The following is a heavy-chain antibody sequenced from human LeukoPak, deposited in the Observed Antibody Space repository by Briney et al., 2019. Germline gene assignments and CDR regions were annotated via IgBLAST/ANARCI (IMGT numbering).Heavy chain of an antibody. CDR2: IYYSGST. D-gene: IGHD3-3*01. V-gene: IGHV4-59*01. Sequence: SETLSLTCTVSGGSISSYYCSWIRQPPGKGLEWIGYIYYSGSTNYNPSLKSRVTISVDTSKNQFSLKLSSVTAADTAVYYCARDVRTYYDFWSGYPSTNWFDPWGQGTLVTVSS. CDR3: ARDVRTYYDFWSGYPSTNWFDP. J-gene: IGHJ5*02. CDR1: GGSISSYY.